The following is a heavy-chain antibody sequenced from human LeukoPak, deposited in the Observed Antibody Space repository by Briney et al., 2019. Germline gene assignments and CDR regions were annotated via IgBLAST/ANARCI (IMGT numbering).Heavy chain of an antibody. CDR3: ARDVQWLANFDY. J-gene: IGHJ4*02. D-gene: IGHD6-19*01. CDR2: INGDGSST. V-gene: IGHV3-74*01. CDR1: TFTFSNYW. Sequence: GGSPRLSCAASTFTFSNYWMHWVRQAPGKGLVWVSRINGDGSSTRYADSVKGRFTISRDNAKNTLYLQMNSLRAEDTAVYYCARDVQWLANFDYWGQGTLVTVSS.